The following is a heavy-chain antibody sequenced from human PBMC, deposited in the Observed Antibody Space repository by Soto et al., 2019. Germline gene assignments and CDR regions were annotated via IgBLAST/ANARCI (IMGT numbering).Heavy chain of an antibody. Sequence: GESLKISCAASGFTFSSYSMNWVRQAPGKGLEWVSSISSSSSYIYYADSVKGRFTISRDNAKNSLYLQMNSLRAEDTAVYYCARPSYYGSGSYYYYGMDVWGQGTTVTVSS. CDR1: GFTFSSYS. CDR3: ARPSYYGSGSYYYYGMDV. J-gene: IGHJ6*02. CDR2: ISSSSSYI. D-gene: IGHD3-10*01. V-gene: IGHV3-21*01.